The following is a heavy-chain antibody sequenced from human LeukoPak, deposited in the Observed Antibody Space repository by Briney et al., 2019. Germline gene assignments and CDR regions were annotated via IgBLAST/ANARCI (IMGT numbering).Heavy chain of an antibody. J-gene: IGHJ4*02. D-gene: IGHD2-21*02. Sequence: GGSLRLSCAASGFTFSSYAMHWVRQAPGKGLEWVAVISYDGSNKYYADSVKGRFTISRDNSKNTLYLQMNSLRAEDTAVYYCVHACGGDCSAFDYWGQGTLVTVSS. CDR3: VHACGGDCSAFDY. CDR2: ISYDGSNK. CDR1: GFTFSSYA. V-gene: IGHV3-30-3*01.